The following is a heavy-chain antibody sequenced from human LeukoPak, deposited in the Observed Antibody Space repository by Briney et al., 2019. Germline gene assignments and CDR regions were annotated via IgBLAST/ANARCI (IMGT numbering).Heavy chain of an antibody. V-gene: IGHV3-7*03. D-gene: IGHD3-16*01. Sequence: PGGSLRLSCAASGFTFSSYWMSWVRQAPGKGLEWVANINQDGSEKYYVDSVKGRFTISRDNAKNTLYLQMHSLRAEDTAVFYCARDRDDYVWGSYLGAFDVWGHGTTVTVSS. CDR2: INQDGSEK. CDR3: ARDRDDYVWGSYLGAFDV. CDR1: GFTFSSYW. J-gene: IGHJ3*01.